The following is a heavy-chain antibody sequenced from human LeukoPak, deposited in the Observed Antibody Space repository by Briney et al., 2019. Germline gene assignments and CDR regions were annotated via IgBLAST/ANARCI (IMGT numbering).Heavy chain of an antibody. CDR3: ARDQDYYDSSGYYSF. CDR2: IYYSGST. CDR1: GGSISSGDYY. Sequence: PSETLSLTGTVSGGSISSGDYYWSWIRQPPGKGLEWIGYIYYSGSTYYNPSLKSRVTISVDTSKNQFSLKLSSVTAADTAVYYCARDQDYYDSSGYYSFWGQGTLVTVSS. V-gene: IGHV4-30-4*08. J-gene: IGHJ4*02. D-gene: IGHD3-22*01.